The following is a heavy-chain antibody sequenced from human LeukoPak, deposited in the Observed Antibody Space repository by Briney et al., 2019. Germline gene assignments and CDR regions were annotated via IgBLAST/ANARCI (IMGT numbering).Heavy chain of an antibody. CDR3: AKGGYDYVEVAYFDY. D-gene: IGHD5-12*01. Sequence: RPAGSLRLSCAASGFTFSNYAMNWVRQAPGKRLEWVSTIIGSSGSTFYADSVKGRFTISKDTSKNTLYLHMSSLRADDTAVYYCAKGGYDYVEVAYFDYWGQGTLVTVSS. CDR2: IIGSSGST. CDR1: GFTFSNYA. J-gene: IGHJ4*02. V-gene: IGHV3-23*01.